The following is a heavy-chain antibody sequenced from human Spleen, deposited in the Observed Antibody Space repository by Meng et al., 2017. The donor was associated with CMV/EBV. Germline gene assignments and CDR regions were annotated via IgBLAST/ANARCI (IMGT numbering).Heavy chain of an antibody. J-gene: IGHJ3*02. Sequence: SETLSLTCAVYGGSFSAYHWSWIRQPPGKGLEWIGEINHSGNTNYNPSLKSRVTISVETSKNQFSLKLSFVTAADTAVYYCARYYFGSGVPPIWGQGTMVTVSS. CDR1: GGSFSAYH. CDR2: INHSGNT. V-gene: IGHV4-34*01. CDR3: ARYYFGSGVPPI. D-gene: IGHD3-10*01.